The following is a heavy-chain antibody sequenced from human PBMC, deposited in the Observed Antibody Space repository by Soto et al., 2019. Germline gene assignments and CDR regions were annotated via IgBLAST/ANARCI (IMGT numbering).Heavy chain of an antibody. V-gene: IGHV3-33*01. J-gene: IGHJ4*02. CDR3: ARDGLALEWLFGYFDY. D-gene: IGHD3-3*01. CDR2: IWYDGSNK. CDR1: GFTFSSYG. Sequence: GGSLRLSCAASGFTFSSYGMHWVRQAPGKGLEWVAVIWYDGSNKYYADSVKGRFTISRDNSKNTLYLQMNSLRAEDTAVYYCARDGLALEWLFGYFDYWGQGTLVTVSS.